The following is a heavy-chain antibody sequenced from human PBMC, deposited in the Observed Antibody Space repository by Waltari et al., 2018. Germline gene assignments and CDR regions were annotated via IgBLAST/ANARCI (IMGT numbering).Heavy chain of an antibody. CDR2: IYTSGST. J-gene: IGHJ4*02. D-gene: IGHD3-3*02. Sequence: QVQLQESGPGLVKPSQTLSLTCTVSGGSISSGSYYWSWIRQPAGKGLEWIGRIYTSGSTNYNPSLKSRVTISVDTSKNQFSLKLSSVTAADTAVYYCARGSGRRAAVLGYWGQGTLVTVSS. V-gene: IGHV4-61*02. CDR1: GGSISSGSYY. CDR3: ARGSGRRAAVLGY.